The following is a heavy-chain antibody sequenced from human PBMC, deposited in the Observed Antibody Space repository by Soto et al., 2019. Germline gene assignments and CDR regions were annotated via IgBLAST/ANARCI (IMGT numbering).Heavy chain of an antibody. V-gene: IGHV1-18*04. D-gene: IGHD6-6*01. CDR3: ARDPYLWYSSSFDYYYYYGMDV. CDR2: ISAYNGNT. Sequence: ASVKVSCKASGYTFTSYGISWVRQAPGQGLEWMGWISAYNGNTNHAQKLQGRVTMTTDTSTSTAYMELRSLRSDDTAVYYCARDPYLWYSSSFDYYYYYGMDVWGQGTTVTVSS. CDR1: GYTFTSYG. J-gene: IGHJ6*02.